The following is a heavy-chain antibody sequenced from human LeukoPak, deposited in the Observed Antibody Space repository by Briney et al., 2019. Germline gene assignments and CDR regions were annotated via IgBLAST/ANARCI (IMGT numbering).Heavy chain of an antibody. D-gene: IGHD5-18*01. V-gene: IGHV3-23*01. CDR3: AGGSTGYNYAYGY. Sequence: PGGSVRLSRGASLFTYSSYAMRWVRQAPGRGLEGVSAIGGSGGSTYYSDAAKGRCTISTDNSKNTLYLQMNSMRAEDTAVYYCAGGSTGYNYAYGYWGQGTLVTVSS. CDR2: IGGSGGST. J-gene: IGHJ4*02. CDR1: LFTYSSYA.